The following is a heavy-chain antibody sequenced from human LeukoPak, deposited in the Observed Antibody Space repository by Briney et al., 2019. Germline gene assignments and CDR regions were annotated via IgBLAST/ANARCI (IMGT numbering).Heavy chain of an antibody. CDR1: GFTFSSYA. CDR2: ISGSGGST. Sequence: GGSLRLSCAASGFTFSSYAMSWVRQAPGKGLEWVSAISGSGGSTYYADSVKGRFTISRDNSKNTLYLQMNSLRAEDTAVYYCAKDALLAEGYCSGGSCSRGNGMDVWGQGTTVTVSS. V-gene: IGHV3-23*01. CDR3: AKDALLAEGYCSGGSCSRGNGMDV. D-gene: IGHD2-15*01. J-gene: IGHJ6*02.